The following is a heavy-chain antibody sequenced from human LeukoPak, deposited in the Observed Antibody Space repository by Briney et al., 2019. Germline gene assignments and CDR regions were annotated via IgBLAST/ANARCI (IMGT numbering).Heavy chain of an antibody. D-gene: IGHD3-22*01. Sequence: SETLSLTCTVSGGSISSYYWSWIRQPPGKGLEWIGYIYYSGSTNYNPSLKSRVTISVDTSKNQFSLKLSSVTAADTAVYYCARDYPFDSSGYSDAFDVWGQGTMVTVSS. CDR3: ARDYPFDSSGYSDAFDV. V-gene: IGHV4-59*01. J-gene: IGHJ3*01. CDR2: IYYSGST. CDR1: GGSISSYY.